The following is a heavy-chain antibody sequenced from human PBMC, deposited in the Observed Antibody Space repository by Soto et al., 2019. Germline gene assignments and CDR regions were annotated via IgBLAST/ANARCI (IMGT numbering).Heavy chain of an antibody. CDR2: ISYDGSNE. D-gene: IGHD3-22*01. CDR3: ARDRDTMIVVVIADAFDI. J-gene: IGHJ3*02. CDR1: GFTFSSYA. V-gene: IGHV3-30-3*01. Sequence: QVQLVESGGGVVQPGRSLRLSCAASGFTFSSYALHWVRQAPGKGLEWVAVISYDGSNEYYADSVKGRFTISRENSKNTLYLRMNSLRAEDTAVYYCARDRDTMIVVVIADAFDIWGQGTMVTVSS.